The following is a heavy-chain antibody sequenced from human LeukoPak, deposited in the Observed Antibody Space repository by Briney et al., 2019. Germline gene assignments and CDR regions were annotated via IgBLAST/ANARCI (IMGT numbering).Heavy chain of an antibody. V-gene: IGHV3-30*02. D-gene: IGHD1-26*01. Sequence: GGSLRLSCAASGFPFSSYGMYWVRQTPDKGLQWVAYLRKDATYSNYADSVRGRFTISRDNSKNTLDLQMRSLRVEDTAVYYCAFRGPTRGTLDYWGQGTLVTVSS. CDR2: LRKDATYS. CDR3: AFRGPTRGTLDY. J-gene: IGHJ4*02. CDR1: GFPFSSYG.